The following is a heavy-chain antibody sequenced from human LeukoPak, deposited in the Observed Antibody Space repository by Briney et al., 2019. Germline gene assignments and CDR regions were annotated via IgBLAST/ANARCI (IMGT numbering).Heavy chain of an antibody. CDR3: ARVSLPSSSWYIDY. Sequence: SGTLSLTCTVSGGSISSGDYYWSWIRQPPGKGLEWIGYIYYSGSTYYNPSLKSRVTISVDTSKNQFSLKLSSVTAADTAVYYCARVSLPSSSWYIDYWGQGTLVTVSS. CDR2: IYYSGST. J-gene: IGHJ4*02. CDR1: GGSISSGDYY. V-gene: IGHV4-30-4*01. D-gene: IGHD6-13*01.